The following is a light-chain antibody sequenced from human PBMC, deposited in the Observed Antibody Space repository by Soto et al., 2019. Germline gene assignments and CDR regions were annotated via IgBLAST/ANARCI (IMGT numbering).Light chain of an antibody. CDR1: QGVASNY. CDR2: GAS. V-gene: IGKV3-20*01. J-gene: IGKJ1*01. CDR3: QVYASLLRT. Sequence: SLCALSLSTEESATLSCRPSQGVASNYLAWYQQKLGQSPRLLIYGASSRASGVPDRFSGSGSGTDFTLTISRLEPEDFAVYYCQVYASLLRTFGQG.